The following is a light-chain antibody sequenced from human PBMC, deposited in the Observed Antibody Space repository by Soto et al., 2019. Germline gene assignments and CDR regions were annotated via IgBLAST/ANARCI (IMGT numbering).Light chain of an antibody. V-gene: IGLV2-8*01. Sequence: QSVLTQPPSASGSPGQSVTISCTGTSSDVGGYNYVSWYQQHPGKAPKLMIYEVSKRPSGVPDRFSGSKSGNTASLTVSGLQAEDEADYYCSSYAGSNIVFGTGTKVTV. CDR1: SSDVGGYNY. CDR3: SSYAGSNIV. CDR2: EVS. J-gene: IGLJ1*01.